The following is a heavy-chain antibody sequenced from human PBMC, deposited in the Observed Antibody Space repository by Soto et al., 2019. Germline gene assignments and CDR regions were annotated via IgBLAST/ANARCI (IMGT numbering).Heavy chain of an antibody. CDR2: INPSDSDT. CDR3: ARQGGQMVSIDY. V-gene: IGHV5-51*01. CDR1: GYSFTTYW. D-gene: IGHD2-8*01. J-gene: IGHJ4*02. Sequence: LGESLKISCKASGYSFTTYWIGWVRQMPGKGLEWMAIINPSDSDTRYSPSFQGQVTISADKSISTAYLQLSSLKASDTAMYYCARQGGQMVSIDYWGQGTQVTVSS.